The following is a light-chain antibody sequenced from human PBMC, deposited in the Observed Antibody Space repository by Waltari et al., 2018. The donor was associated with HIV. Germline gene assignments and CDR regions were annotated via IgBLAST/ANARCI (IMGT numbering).Light chain of an antibody. Sequence: DFVITQSPHSLAVSLGAGATFNFPSRRRLLSSSDNKNYVAWYQKKPGQPPKLLIPSASNRESGVPDRFSGSGSGTDFTLTISSLQPEDVAVYYCQQYYGAPQTLGQGTKVEIK. V-gene: IGKV4-1*01. CDR1: RRLLSSSDNKNY. CDR2: SAS. CDR3: QQYYGAPQT. J-gene: IGKJ2*01.